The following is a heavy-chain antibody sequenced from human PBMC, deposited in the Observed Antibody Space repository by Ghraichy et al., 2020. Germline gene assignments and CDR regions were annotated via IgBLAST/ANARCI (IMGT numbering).Heavy chain of an antibody. CDR3: AKGIAAGTTTISYYYNGMDV. Sequence: GGSLRLSCAASGFTFSSYVLSWVRQAPGKGLEWVSVISGSVGSTYSPDSVKGRFTISRDNSKNTLFLQMNSLRAEETAVYYCAKGIAAGTTTISYYYNGMDVWGQGTTVTVSS. J-gene: IGHJ6*02. CDR2: ISGSVGST. V-gene: IGHV3-23*01. CDR1: GFTFSSYV. D-gene: IGHD6-13*01.